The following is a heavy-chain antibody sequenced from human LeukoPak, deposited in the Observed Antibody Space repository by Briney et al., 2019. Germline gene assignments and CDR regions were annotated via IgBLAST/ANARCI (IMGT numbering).Heavy chain of an antibody. CDR1: GGSISSYY. J-gene: IGHJ5*02. D-gene: IGHD6-19*01. Sequence: PSETLSLTCTVSGGSISSYYWSWIRQPPGKGLEWIGYIYYSGSTNYNPSLKSRVTVSVDTSKNQFSLKLSSVTAADTAVYYCAKVAVAAAPNWFDPWGQGTLVTVSS. CDR2: IYYSGST. V-gene: IGHV4-59*01. CDR3: AKVAVAAAPNWFDP.